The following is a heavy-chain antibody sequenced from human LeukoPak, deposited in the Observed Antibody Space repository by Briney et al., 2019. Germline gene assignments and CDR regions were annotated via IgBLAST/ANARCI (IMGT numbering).Heavy chain of an antibody. Sequence: SETLSLTCTVSGGSISGYYWSWIRQPPGKGLEWIGYIYYSGSTNYNPSLKSRVTISVDTSKNQFSLKLSSVTAADTAVYYCARGAIAARRGEDYYYMDVWGKGTTVTVSS. J-gene: IGHJ6*03. CDR3: ARGAIAARRGEDYYYMDV. CDR2: IYYSGST. CDR1: GGSISGYY. D-gene: IGHD6-13*01. V-gene: IGHV4-59*01.